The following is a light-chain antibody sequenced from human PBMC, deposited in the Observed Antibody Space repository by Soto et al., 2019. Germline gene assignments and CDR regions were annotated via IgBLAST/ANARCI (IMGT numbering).Light chain of an antibody. J-gene: IGLJ2*01. CDR2: SNN. CDR3: AAWYDSLNGVV. V-gene: IGLV1-44*01. CDR1: SSNIGSNA. Sequence: QSVLTQPPSVSGTPGQRVTISCSGSSSNIGSNAVNWYQQLPGTAPKLLIYSNNQRPSGVPDRFSGSKSGTSASLAISGLQSEDEADYYCAAWYDSLNGVVFGGGTQLTVL.